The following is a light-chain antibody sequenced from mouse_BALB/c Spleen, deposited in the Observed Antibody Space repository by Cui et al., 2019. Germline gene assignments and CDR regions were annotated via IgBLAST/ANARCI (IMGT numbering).Light chain of an antibody. CDR3: LKYDNLWT. J-gene: IGKJ1*01. CDR1: QGINKY. V-gene: IGKV19-93*01. Sequence: IQMTQSASSLSVSLGGKVTLTWKGSQGINKYITWNQHKPGKGHRQLIHYTTTLRTSNPSRFSGSGSGRDYSFSISNLATEDIATYYYLKYDNLWTFGGGTKLEIK. CDR2: YTT.